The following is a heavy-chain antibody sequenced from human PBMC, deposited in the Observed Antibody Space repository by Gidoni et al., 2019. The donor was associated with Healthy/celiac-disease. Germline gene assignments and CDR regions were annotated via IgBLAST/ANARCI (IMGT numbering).Heavy chain of an antibody. D-gene: IGHD4-17*01. J-gene: IGHJ4*02. CDR2: ISSNGGST. CDR1: GFTFSSYA. Sequence: EVQLVESGGGLVQPGGSLRLPCSAPGFTFSSYAMHWVRQAPGKGLEYVSAISSNGGSTYYADSVKGRFTISRDNSKNTLYLQMSSLRAEDTAVYYCVKDQGTVTPLFDYWGQGTLVTVSS. V-gene: IGHV3-64D*06. CDR3: VKDQGTVTPLFDY.